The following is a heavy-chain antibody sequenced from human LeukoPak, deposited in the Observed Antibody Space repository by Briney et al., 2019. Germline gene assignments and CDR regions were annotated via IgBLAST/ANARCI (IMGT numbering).Heavy chain of an antibody. CDR2: ISAYNGNT. J-gene: IGHJ6*02. CDR1: GYTFTSYD. V-gene: IGHV1-18*01. D-gene: IGHD6-19*01. CDR3: ARDGPYSSGWHYYYYGMDV. Sequence: ASVKVSCKASGYTFTSYDMSWVRQAPGQGLEWMRWISAYNGNTNYAQKLQGRVTMTTDTSTSTAYMELRSLRSDDTAVYYCARDGPYSSGWHYYYYGMDVWGQGTTVTVSS.